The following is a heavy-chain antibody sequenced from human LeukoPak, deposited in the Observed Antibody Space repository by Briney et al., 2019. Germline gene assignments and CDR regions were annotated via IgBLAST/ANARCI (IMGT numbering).Heavy chain of an antibody. CDR2: INPNGGDT. V-gene: IGHV1-2*02. J-gene: IGHJ4*02. Sequence: ASVKVSCKASGYTFTDYYMHWVRQAPGQGLEWMGWINPNGGDTKYAQNFQGRVTMTRDTSISTAHLEVTSLKTDGTAVYFCARGRRSDIESTVTGFGEYYWGQGTLVTVSS. CDR3: ARGRRSDIESTVTGFGEYY. D-gene: IGHD5-12*01. CDR1: GYTFTDYY.